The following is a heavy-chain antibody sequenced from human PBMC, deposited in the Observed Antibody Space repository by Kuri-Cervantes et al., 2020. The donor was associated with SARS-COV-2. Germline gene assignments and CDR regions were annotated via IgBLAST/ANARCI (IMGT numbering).Heavy chain of an antibody. Sequence: SETLSLTCAVYGGSFSGYYWSWIRQPPGEGLEWIGEINHSGSTYYNPSLKSRVTISVDRSKNQFSLKVSSVTAADTAVYYCARDQGGMVTAKGYYYGMDVWGQGTTVTVSS. D-gene: IGHD2-21*02. CDR1: GGSFSGYY. CDR2: INHSGST. CDR3: ARDQGGMVTAKGYYYGMDV. V-gene: IGHV4-34*01. J-gene: IGHJ6*02.